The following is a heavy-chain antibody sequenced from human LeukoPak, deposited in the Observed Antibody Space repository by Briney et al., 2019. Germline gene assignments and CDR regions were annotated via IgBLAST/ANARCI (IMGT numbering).Heavy chain of an antibody. CDR2: ISDHGLKK. J-gene: IGHJ4*02. D-gene: IGHD2/OR15-2a*01. CDR3: SRDSIRLQLYYSVY. Sequence: VGSLRLSCAPSGFTLNKYALQWVRQSPNEGLEWATVISDHGLKKYYTDSVRGQYTISKDSSKNTLYIQMETLRADDTAVCFVSRDSIRLQLYYSVYWGGRALVTVSS. CDR1: GFTLNKYA. V-gene: IGHV3-30*04.